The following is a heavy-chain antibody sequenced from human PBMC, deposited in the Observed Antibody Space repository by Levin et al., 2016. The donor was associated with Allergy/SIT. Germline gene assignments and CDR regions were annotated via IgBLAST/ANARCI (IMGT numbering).Heavy chain of an antibody. D-gene: IGHD6-6*01. J-gene: IGHJ2*01. CDR3: AREGFAARRDWYFDL. CDR1: GYTFTGYY. Sequence: ASVKVSCKASGYTFTGYYMHWVRQAPGQGLEWMGWINPNSGGTNYAQKFQGRVTMTRDTSISTAYMELSRLRSDDTAVYYCAREGFAARRDWYFDLWGRGTLVTVSS. CDR2: INPNSGGT. V-gene: IGHV1-2*02.